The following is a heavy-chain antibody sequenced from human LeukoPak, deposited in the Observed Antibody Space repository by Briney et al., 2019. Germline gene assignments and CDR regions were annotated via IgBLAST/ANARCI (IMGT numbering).Heavy chain of an antibody. Sequence: ASVKVSCEASGYTFTGYYMHWVRQAPGQGLEWMGRINPNSGGTNYAQKFQGRVTMTRDTSISTAYMELSRLRSDDTAVYYCARGSILEYSSSSWYYYYMDVWGKGTTVTVSS. CDR1: GYTFTGYY. CDR3: ARGSILEYSSSSWYYYYMDV. D-gene: IGHD6-6*01. J-gene: IGHJ6*03. V-gene: IGHV1-2*06. CDR2: INPNSGGT.